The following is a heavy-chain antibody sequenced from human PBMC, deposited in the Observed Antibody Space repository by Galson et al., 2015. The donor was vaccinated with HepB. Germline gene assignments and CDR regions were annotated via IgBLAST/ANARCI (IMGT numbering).Heavy chain of an antibody. Sequence: ETLSLTCTVSGGSITSNTNWWSWVRQSPGKGLEWIGEIYYSGSTNYNPSLKSRVTMSVDNFKNQFSLELISVTAADTAIYYCARGLYNFWSGYERSGWLDPWGQGTLVTVSS. J-gene: IGHJ5*02. D-gene: IGHD3-3*01. V-gene: IGHV4-4*02. CDR1: GGSITSNTNW. CDR3: ARGLYNFWSGYERSGWLDP. CDR2: IYYSGST.